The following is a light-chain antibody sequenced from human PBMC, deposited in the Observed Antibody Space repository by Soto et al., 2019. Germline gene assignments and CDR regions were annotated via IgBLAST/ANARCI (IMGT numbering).Light chain of an antibody. CDR2: DAS. Sequence: EIVLTQSPATLSLSPGERATLSCRSSQSVGSNYLAWYQQKPGQAPRLLMYDASGRASGIPDRFSGSGSGTDFTLTISRLEPEDFAVYYCQHYGSTPPWTFGQGTKVDIK. CDR3: QHYGSTPPWT. J-gene: IGKJ1*01. V-gene: IGKV3-20*01. CDR1: QSVGSNY.